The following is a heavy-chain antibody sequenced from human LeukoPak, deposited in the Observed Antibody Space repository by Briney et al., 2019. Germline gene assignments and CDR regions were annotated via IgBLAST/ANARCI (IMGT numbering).Heavy chain of an antibody. Sequence: SETLSLTCAVYGGSFSGYYWSWIRQPPGKGLEWIGEINHSGSTNYNPSLKSRVTISVDTSKNQFSLKLSSVTAADTAVYYCARGRGYYGSGRVYYYYGMDVWGQGTTVTVSS. CDR3: ARGRGYYGSGRVYYYYGMDV. CDR1: GGSFSGYY. D-gene: IGHD3-10*01. J-gene: IGHJ6*01. V-gene: IGHV4-34*01. CDR2: INHSGST.